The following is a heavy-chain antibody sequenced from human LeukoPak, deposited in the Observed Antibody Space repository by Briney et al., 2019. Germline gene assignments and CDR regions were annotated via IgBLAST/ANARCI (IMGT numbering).Heavy chain of an antibody. J-gene: IGHJ4*02. CDR2: INGDGSTT. Sequence: GGSLRPSCAASGLTFSSYWMHWVRQAPGKGLVWVSRINGDGSTTNYADSVKGRFTISRDNAKNTLYLQMNSLRAEDTAVYYCASFTDGYWGQGTLVTVSS. D-gene: IGHD2-8*02. CDR1: GLTFSSYW. V-gene: IGHV3-74*01. CDR3: ASFTDGY.